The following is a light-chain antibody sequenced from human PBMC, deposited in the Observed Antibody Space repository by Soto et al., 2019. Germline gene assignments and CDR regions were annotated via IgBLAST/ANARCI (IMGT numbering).Light chain of an antibody. Sequence: QSALTQPASVSGSPGQSITISCTGTSRDIGNYNYVSWYQHHPGKAPKLMIYEVTSRPSGVSDRFSGSKSGMTASLTISGLQPEDEADYFCASYRSENTLVVFGHGTKVTV. CDR1: SRDIGNYNY. V-gene: IGLV2-14*01. J-gene: IGLJ1*01. CDR2: EVT. CDR3: ASYRSENTLVV.